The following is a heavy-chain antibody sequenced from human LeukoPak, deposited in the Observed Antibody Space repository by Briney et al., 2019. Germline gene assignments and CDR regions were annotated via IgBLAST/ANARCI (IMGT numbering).Heavy chain of an antibody. Sequence: GGSLRLSCAASGFTFSSYSMNWVRQAPGKGLEWVSSISSSSSYIYYADSVKGRFTISRDNAKNTVYLQMNSLRAEDTAVYYCARVQNEWQLLPGFDYWGQGTLVTVSS. V-gene: IGHV3-21*01. J-gene: IGHJ4*02. CDR2: ISSSSSYI. CDR3: ARVQNEWQLLPGFDY. CDR1: GFTFSSYS. D-gene: IGHD1-26*01.